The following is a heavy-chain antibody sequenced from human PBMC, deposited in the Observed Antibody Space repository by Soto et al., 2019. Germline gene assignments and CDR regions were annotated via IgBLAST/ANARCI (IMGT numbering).Heavy chain of an antibody. CDR2: VWYDGLNK. D-gene: IGHD1-26*01. V-gene: IGHV3-33*01. CDR3: ARENGYMGAPFYIDF. CDR1: GFTFTNYG. J-gene: IGHJ4*02. Sequence: VQLVESGGGVVQPGTSLTLSCEASGFTFTNYGLHWFRQAPGKGLEWVAVVWYDGLNKYYADSVKGRFIISRDNGKNTGSLQMHSLRVADTAVYYCARENGYMGAPFYIDFWGQGTHVTVAS.